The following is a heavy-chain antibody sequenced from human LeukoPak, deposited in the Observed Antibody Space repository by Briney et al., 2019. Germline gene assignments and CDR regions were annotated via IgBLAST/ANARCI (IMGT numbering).Heavy chain of an antibody. CDR3: ARARVAAAGINWFDP. J-gene: IGHJ5*02. V-gene: IGHV4-34*01. CDR1: GGSFSGYY. D-gene: IGHD6-13*01. CDR2: INHSGST. Sequence: PSETLSLTCAVYGGSFSGYYWSWIRQPPGKGLEWIGEINHSGSTNYNPSLKSRVTISVDKSKNQFSLKLSSVTAADTAVYYCARARVAAAGINWFDPWGQGTLVTVSS.